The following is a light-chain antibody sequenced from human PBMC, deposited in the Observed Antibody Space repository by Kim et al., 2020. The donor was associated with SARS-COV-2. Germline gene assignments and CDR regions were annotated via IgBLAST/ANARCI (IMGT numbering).Light chain of an antibody. CDR1: SSDVGAYNS. CDR3: SSLTSITTLV. Sequence: GQSITISCTGSSSDVGAYNSVSWFQQHPDKAPKLIIFDVSNRPSGVSNRFSGSKSGNTASLTISGLQAEDEADYYCSSLTSITTLVFGGGTQLTVL. CDR2: DVS. J-gene: IGLJ2*01. V-gene: IGLV2-14*03.